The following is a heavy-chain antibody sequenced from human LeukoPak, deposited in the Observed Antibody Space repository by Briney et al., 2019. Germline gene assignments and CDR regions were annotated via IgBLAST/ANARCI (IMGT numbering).Heavy chain of an antibody. CDR1: GFTFSSYG. D-gene: IGHD6-13*01. J-gene: IGHJ4*02. CDR3: ARGSWQQLVLWGVGYYFDY. Sequence: GGSLRLSCAASGFTFSSYGMHWVRQAPGKGLEWVAVISYDGSNKYYADSVKGRFTISRDNSKNTLYLQMNSLRAEDTAVYYCARGSWQQLVLWGVGYYFDYWGQGTLVTVSS. CDR2: ISYDGSNK. V-gene: IGHV3-30*03.